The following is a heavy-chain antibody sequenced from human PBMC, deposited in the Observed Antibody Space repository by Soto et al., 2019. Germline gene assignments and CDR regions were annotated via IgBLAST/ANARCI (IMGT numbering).Heavy chain of an antibody. CDR1: GFTLSGYA. V-gene: IGHV3-64*01. J-gene: IGHJ6*03. D-gene: IGHD6-6*01. Sequence: GGSLRLSCAASGFTLSGYAMGWVRQAPGKGLEYVSGISSNGVGTYYANSVQGRFTISRDNSKNTVYLQMGSLRPEDMAVYYCARRARPDFYYMDVWGKETTVTVSS. CDR3: ARRARPDFYYMDV. CDR2: ISSNGVGT.